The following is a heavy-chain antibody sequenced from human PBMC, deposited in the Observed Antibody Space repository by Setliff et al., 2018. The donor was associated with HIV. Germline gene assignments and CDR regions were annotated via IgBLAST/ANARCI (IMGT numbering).Heavy chain of an antibody. V-gene: IGHV4-34*01. CDR2: INHSGST. D-gene: IGHD3-22*01. Sequence: SETLSLTCAVYGGSFSGHYWSWIRQPPGKGLEWIGEINHSGSTNYNPSHKSRVTISVDTSKNQFSLKLRSVTAADTAVYYCARVSDYYDSSGYLGAFDIWGQGTMVTVSS. CDR1: GGSFSGHY. CDR3: ARVSDYYDSSGYLGAFDI. J-gene: IGHJ3*02.